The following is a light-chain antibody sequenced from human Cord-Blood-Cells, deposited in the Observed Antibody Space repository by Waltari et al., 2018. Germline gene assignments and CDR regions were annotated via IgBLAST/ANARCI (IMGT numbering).Light chain of an antibody. J-gene: IGLJ1*01. CDR1: SSAVGSYNL. V-gene: IGLV2-23*02. CDR3: CSYAGSYV. CDR2: EVS. Sequence: QSALTQPASVSGSPGQSITISCTATSSAVGSYNLVSWYQQHQSKAPKLMIYEVSKRPSVVSNRFSGSNSGNTASLTIAGLQADDEADYYCCSYAGSYVFGTGTKVTVL.